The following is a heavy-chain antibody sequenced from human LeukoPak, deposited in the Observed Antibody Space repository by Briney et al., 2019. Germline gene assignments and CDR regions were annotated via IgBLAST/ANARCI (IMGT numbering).Heavy chain of an antibody. CDR1: GFSFSGHW. CDR3: ARGPNSNWSGLDF. CDR2: ISPTGSTT. J-gene: IGHJ4*02. Sequence: GSLRLSCTASGFSFSGHWMHWARQLSGKGLVLVSRISPTGSTTSYADSVKGRFTVSRDNAKNTLYLQVNNLRAEDTAVYYCARGPNSNWSGLDFWGQGTLLTVSS. V-gene: IGHV3-74*01. D-gene: IGHD6-6*01.